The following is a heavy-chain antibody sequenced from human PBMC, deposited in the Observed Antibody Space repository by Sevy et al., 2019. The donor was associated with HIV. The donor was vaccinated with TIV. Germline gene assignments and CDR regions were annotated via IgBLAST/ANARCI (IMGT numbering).Heavy chain of an antibody. CDR2: INHSGST. D-gene: IGHD6-19*01. Sequence: SETLSLTCAVYGGSFSGYYWNWIRQPPGKGLGWIGEINHSGSTNYNPSLESLVTISVDTSRNQFSLMLSSVTAADTAVYYCARYRVAGNFDYWGQGTLVTVSS. CDR1: GGSFSGYY. CDR3: ARYRVAGNFDY. V-gene: IGHV4-34*01. J-gene: IGHJ4*02.